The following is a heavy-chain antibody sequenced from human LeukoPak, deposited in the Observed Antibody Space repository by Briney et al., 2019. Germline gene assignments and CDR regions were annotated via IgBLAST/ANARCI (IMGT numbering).Heavy chain of an antibody. CDR1: GFTFSSYA. CDR3: AKHYDFWSGYFDY. J-gene: IGHJ4*02. Sequence: GGSLRLSCAASGFTFSSYAMSWVRQAAGKGLEWVSAISGSGGSTYYADSVKGRFTISRDNSKNTLYLQMNSLRAEDTAVYYCAKHYDFWSGYFDYWGQGTLVTVSS. D-gene: IGHD3-3*01. V-gene: IGHV3-23*01. CDR2: ISGSGGST.